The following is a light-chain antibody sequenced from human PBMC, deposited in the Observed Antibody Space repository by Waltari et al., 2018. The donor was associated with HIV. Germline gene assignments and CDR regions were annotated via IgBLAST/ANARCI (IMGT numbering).Light chain of an antibody. Sequence: QSALTQPRSLSGSPGQSVTISCPRSSRDVGVYDFVYWSPQYPGKAPKLIIFNVSKRPSGVPDRFSGSKSGNTASLTISGLQAEDEADYHCCSYAGSYSYVFGTGTQVTVL. CDR1: SRDVGVYDF. CDR3: CSYAGSYSYV. V-gene: IGLV2-11*01. J-gene: IGLJ1*01. CDR2: NVS.